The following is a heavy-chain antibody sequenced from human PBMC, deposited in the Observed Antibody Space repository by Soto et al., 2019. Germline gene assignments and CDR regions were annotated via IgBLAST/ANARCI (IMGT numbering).Heavy chain of an antibody. D-gene: IGHD6-19*01. CDR1: GGSFTGYY. V-gene: IGHV4-34*01. Sequence: QVQVQQWGAGLLKPSETLSLTCAVYGGSFTGYYWSWIRQPPGKGLEWIGEINNSGSTIYNPSLKSRVTISVDTPKNQFSLKLTSVTAADTAVYYCGRGGGAWYVDHWGQGTLVTVSS. CDR3: GRGGGAWYVDH. CDR2: INNSGST. J-gene: IGHJ5*02.